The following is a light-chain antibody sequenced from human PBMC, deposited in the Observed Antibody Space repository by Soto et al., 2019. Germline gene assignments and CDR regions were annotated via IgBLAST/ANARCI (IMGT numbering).Light chain of an antibody. CDR1: QSVSSTY. CDR2: GAS. J-gene: IGKJ2*01. CDR3: QQSGSSPRT. Sequence: EIVLTQSPGTLSLSPGERATLSCRASQSVSSTYLAWYQQKLGQAPRLLIYGASIRATGIPDRFSGSGSGTDFTLTISRLEPEYFAVYYCQQSGSSPRTFGQGTKLDIK. V-gene: IGKV3-20*01.